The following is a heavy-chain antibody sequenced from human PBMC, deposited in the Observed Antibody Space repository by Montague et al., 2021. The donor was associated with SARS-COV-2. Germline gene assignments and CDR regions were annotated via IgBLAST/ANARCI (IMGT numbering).Heavy chain of an antibody. CDR3: ARRGYCSGLTCYSALAGSSFFFYY. CDR1: GGSFSGCH. V-gene: IGHV4-34*01. D-gene: IGHD2-15*01. CDR2: ANDSGTT. Sequence: SETLSLTCAVSGGSFSGCHWTWIRQSPGGGLEWIGEANDSGTTKYNPSLKSRVTISVDTSTNQFSLRLTSVTAADTAVYYCARRGYCSGLTCYSALAGSSFFFYYWGQGTLVSVSS. J-gene: IGHJ4*02.